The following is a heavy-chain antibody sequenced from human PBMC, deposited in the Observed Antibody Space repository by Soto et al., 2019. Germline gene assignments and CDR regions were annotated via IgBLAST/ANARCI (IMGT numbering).Heavy chain of an antibody. CDR2: IYDSGTT. Sequence: SETLSLTCAVSGGSISSSNWWSWVRQPPGRGLEWIGEIYDSGTTNYNPSLKSRVTISDDTSKNQFSLRLSSVTAADTAVYYCARAYYDTSGYSLDPWGQGILVTVSS. CDR1: GGSISSSNW. CDR3: ARAYYDTSGYSLDP. V-gene: IGHV4-4*02. D-gene: IGHD3-22*01. J-gene: IGHJ5*02.